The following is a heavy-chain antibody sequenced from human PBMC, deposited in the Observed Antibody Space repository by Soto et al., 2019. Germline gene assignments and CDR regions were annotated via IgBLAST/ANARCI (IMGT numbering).Heavy chain of an antibody. D-gene: IGHD6-19*01. CDR3: ASAIDSSGWYGYYYYGMDV. CDR2: ISSSSSTI. CDR1: GFTFSSYS. V-gene: IGHV3-48*02. Sequence: PGGSLRLSCAASGFTFSSYSMNWVRQAPGKGLEWVSYISSSSSTIYYADSVKSRFTISRDNAKNSLYLQMNSLRDEDTAVYYCASAIDSSGWYGYYYYGMDVWGQGTTVTVSS. J-gene: IGHJ6*02.